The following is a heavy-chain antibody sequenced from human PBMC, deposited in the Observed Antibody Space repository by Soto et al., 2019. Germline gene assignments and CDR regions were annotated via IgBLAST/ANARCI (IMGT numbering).Heavy chain of an antibody. D-gene: IGHD3-9*01. CDR2: IYYSGST. V-gene: IGHV4-39*01. CDR3: ARHEREAFHFRRYFDWAGPDPHAFDI. Sequence: PSETLSLTCTVSGGSISSSSYYWGRIRQPPGKGLEWIGSIYYSGSTYYNPSLKSRVTISVDTSKNQFSLKLSSVTAADTAVYYCARHEREAFHFRRYFDWAGPDPHAFDIWGQGTMVTVSS. J-gene: IGHJ3*02. CDR1: GGSISSSSYY.